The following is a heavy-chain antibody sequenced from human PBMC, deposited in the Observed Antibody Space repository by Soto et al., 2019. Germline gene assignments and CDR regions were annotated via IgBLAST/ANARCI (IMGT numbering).Heavy chain of an antibody. CDR2: ISYDGSNK. CDR3: ARAVGGRDAY. Sequence: GGSLRLSCAASGFTFSSYGMHWVRQAPGKGLEWVAVISYDGSNKYYADSVKGRFTISRDNSKNTLYLQMNNLRAEDTAVYYCARAVGGRDAYWGQGALVTVSS. CDR1: GFTFSSYG. J-gene: IGHJ1*01. V-gene: IGHV3-30*03. D-gene: IGHD2-21*02.